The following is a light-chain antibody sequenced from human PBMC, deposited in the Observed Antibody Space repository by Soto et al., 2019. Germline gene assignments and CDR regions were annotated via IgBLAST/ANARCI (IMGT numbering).Light chain of an antibody. CDR2: GAS. V-gene: IGKV3-15*01. CDR1: QSVSSQ. J-gene: IGKJ2*01. CDR3: QQYNNWPPYT. Sequence: EVVMTQSPATLSVSPGERATLSCRASQSVSSQLAWYQQKPGQAPRRLIYGASTRATGIPVRFSGSGCGTEFTLTISSLQSEDFAVYYCQQYNNWPPYTFGQGTKVEIK.